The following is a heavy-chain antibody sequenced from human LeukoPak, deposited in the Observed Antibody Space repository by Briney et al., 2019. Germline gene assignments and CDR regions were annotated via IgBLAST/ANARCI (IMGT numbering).Heavy chain of an antibody. J-gene: IGHJ4*02. CDR3: AKGTSSWHEFDS. Sequence: GGSLRLSCAASGFTFDDYAMHWVRQAPGKGLGWVSLITWDGDSTYYADSVKGRFTISRDNSKNYLYLQMNSLRAEDTALYYCAKGTSSWHEFDSWGQGILVTVSS. CDR2: ITWDGDST. CDR1: GFTFDDYA. V-gene: IGHV3-43D*03. D-gene: IGHD6-13*01.